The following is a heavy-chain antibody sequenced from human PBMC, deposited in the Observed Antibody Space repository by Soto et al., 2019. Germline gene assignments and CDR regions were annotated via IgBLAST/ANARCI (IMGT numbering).Heavy chain of an antibody. V-gene: IGHV4-39*07. J-gene: IGHJ4*02. CDR2: IYYSGST. CDR3: ATLRGLGVVSPYFDY. D-gene: IGHD2-15*01. CDR1: GGSISSSSFH. Sequence: SETLSLTCTVSGGSISSSSFHWGWIRQPPGKGLEWIGSIYYSGSTYYNPSLKSRVSISMDTSKNQFSLQLRSVTAADTAVYFCATLRGLGVVSPYFDYWGQGLMVTVSS.